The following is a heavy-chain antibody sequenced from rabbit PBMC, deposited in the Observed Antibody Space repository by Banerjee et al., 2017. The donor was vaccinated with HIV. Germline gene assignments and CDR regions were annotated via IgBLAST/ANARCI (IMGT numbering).Heavy chain of an antibody. CDR1: GFSFSDRDV. V-gene: IGHV1S45*01. CDR2: INAATGKP. CDR3: AREVEIYGGYDGSGYPNYGMDL. D-gene: IGHD6-1*01. J-gene: IGHJ6*01. Sequence: QEQLVESGGGLVQPEGSLTLTCKASGFSFSDRDVMCWVRQAPGKGLEWIACINAATGKPVYATWAKGRFTISKTSSTTVTLQMTSLTAADTATYFCAREVEIYGGYDGSGYPNYGMDLWGPGTLVTVS.